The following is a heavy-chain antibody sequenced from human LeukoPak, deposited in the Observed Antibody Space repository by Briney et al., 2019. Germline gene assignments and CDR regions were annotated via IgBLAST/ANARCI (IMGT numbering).Heavy chain of an antibody. CDR3: ARHDVRCSSTSCYTDDAFDI. V-gene: IGHV4-39*01. J-gene: IGHJ3*02. CDR1: GGSISSSSYY. D-gene: IGHD2-2*02. CDR2: IYHSGST. Sequence: PSGXLSLTCTVSGGSISSSSYYWGWIRQPPGKGLEWIGSIYHSGSTYYNPSLKSRVTISVDTSKNQFSLKLSSVTAADTTVYYCARHDVRCSSTSCYTDDAFDIWGQGTMVTVSS.